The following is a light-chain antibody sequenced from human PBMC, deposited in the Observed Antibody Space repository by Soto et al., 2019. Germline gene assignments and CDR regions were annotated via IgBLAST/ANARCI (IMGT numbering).Light chain of an antibody. V-gene: IGKV1-5*03. CDR1: QSVSSW. CDR3: QQYDNDSWT. J-gene: IGKJ1*01. CDR2: KAS. Sequence: DIQMTQSPSTLSASVGDRVITTCRASQSVSSWLAWYQQKPGKAPNLLIYKASLLKSGVPSRFSGSGSGTEFTLTISSLQPNDFATYYCQQYDNDSWTFGQGTKVEIK.